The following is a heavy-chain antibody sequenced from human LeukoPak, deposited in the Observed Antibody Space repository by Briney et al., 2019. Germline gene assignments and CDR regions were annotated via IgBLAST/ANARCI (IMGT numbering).Heavy chain of an antibody. CDR1: RFTFADYA. CDR2: ISWNSSTI. CDR3: AKDSWQQLALFDY. Sequence: SLSLSCAPSRFTFADYAMHWVRQAPGTGLEWVSGISWNSSTIGYADSVNCRFTISRDNTKNSLYLQINSLRAEDTVLYYCAKDSWQQLALFDYWGQGTLVPVSS. V-gene: IGHV3-9*01. D-gene: IGHD6-13*01. J-gene: IGHJ4*02.